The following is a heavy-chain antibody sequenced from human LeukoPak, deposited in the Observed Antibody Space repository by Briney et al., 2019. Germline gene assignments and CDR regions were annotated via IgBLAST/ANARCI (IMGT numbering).Heavy chain of an antibody. V-gene: IGHV4-34*01. CDR3: ARMTTVTKSHYYYYYMDV. D-gene: IGHD4-11*01. J-gene: IGHJ6*03. CDR1: GGSFSGYY. Sequence: SETLSLTCAVYGGSFSGYYWSWIRQPPGKGLEWIGEINHSGSTNYNPSLKSRVTISVDTSKNQFSLKLSSVTAADTAVYYCARMTTVTKSHYYYYYMDVWGKGTTVTIFS. CDR2: INHSGST.